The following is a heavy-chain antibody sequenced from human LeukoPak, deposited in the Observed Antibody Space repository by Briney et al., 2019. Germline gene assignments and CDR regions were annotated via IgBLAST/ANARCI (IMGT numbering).Heavy chain of an antibody. CDR3: AREYDSSGYYYVSDDSTFDY. V-gene: IGHV3-23*01. D-gene: IGHD3-22*01. CDR2: ISGSGGST. Sequence: GGSLRLSCAASGFTFSSYAMSWIRQAPGKGLEWISAISGSGGSTYYADSVKGRFTSSRYNSKYTLYLQMNSLREEVTAVYYCAREYDSSGYYYVSDDSTFDYWGQGTLVTVSS. CDR1: GFTFSSYA. J-gene: IGHJ4*02.